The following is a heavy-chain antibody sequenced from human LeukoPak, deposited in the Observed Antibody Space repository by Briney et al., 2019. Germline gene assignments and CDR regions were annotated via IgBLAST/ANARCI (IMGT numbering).Heavy chain of an antibody. CDR2: IRYDGSNK. J-gene: IGHJ4*02. CDR3: AKDRKSGSKKVYYFDY. Sequence: QPGGSLRLSCAASGFTFSSYDMHWVRQAPGKGLEWVAFIRYDGSNKYYADSVKGRFTISRDNSKNTLYLQMNSLRAEDTAVYYCAKDRKSGSKKVYYFDYWGQGTLVTVSS. V-gene: IGHV3-30*02. D-gene: IGHD1-26*01. CDR1: GFTFSSYD.